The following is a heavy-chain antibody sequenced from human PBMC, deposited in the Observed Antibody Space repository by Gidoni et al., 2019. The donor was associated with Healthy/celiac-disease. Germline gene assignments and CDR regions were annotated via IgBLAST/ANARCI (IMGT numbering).Heavy chain of an antibody. V-gene: IGHV1-69*01. CDR3: ARDPDYGGNSEYYYGMDV. CDR1: GGTFSSYA. CDR2: IIPIFGTA. Sequence: PGSSVKVSCKASGGTFSSYAISWVRQAPGQGLEWMGGIIPIFGTANYAQKFQGRVTINADESTSTAYMELSSLRSEDTAVYYCARDPDYGGNSEYYYGMDVWGQGTTVTVSS. J-gene: IGHJ6*02. D-gene: IGHD4-17*01.